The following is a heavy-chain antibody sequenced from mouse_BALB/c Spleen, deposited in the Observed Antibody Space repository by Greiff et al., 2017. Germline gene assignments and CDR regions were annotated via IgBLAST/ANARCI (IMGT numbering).Heavy chain of an antibody. V-gene: IGHV5-6*01. CDR1: GFTFSSYG. D-gene: IGHD4-1*01. CDR2: ISSGGSYT. J-gene: IGHJ2*01. Sequence: EVKLVESGGDLVKPGGSLKLSCAASGFTFSSYGMSWVRQTPDKRLEWVATISSGGSYTYYPDSVKGRFTISRDNAKNTLYLQMSSLKSEDTAMYYCARQPGTGFDYWGQGTTLTVAS. CDR3: ARQPGTGFDY.